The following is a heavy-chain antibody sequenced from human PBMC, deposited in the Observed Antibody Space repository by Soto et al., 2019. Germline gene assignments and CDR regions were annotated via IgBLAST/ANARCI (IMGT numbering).Heavy chain of an antibody. CDR1: GGSFSDYY. V-gene: IGHV4-59*08. Sequence: SETLSLTCAVYGGSFSDYYWSWIRQPPGKGLEWIGYIYYTGTTTYNPSIKSRVTISVDSSKNQFSLNLTSVSAADTAVYYCARLGGFYQSLDSWGQGTLVTVSS. CDR2: IYYTGTT. D-gene: IGHD3-22*01. CDR3: ARLGGFYQSLDS. J-gene: IGHJ5*01.